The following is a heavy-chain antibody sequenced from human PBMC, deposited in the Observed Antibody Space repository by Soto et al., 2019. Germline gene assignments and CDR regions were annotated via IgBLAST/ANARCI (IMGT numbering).Heavy chain of an antibody. CDR1: GGSISSYY. D-gene: IGHD6-19*01. CDR3: ARAAGEWLMSYDY. J-gene: IGHJ4*02. V-gene: IGHV4-59*01. CDR2: IYYSGST. Sequence: SETLSLTCTVSGGSISSYYWSWIRQPPGKGLEWIGYIYYSGSTNYNPSLKSRVTISVDTSKNQFSLKLSSVTAADTAVYYCARAAGEWLMSYDYWGQGTLVTVSS.